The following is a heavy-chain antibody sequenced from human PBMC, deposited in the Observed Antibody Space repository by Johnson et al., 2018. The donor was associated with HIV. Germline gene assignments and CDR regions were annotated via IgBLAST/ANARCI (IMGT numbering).Heavy chain of an antibody. CDR1: GFTFSSYG. V-gene: IGHV3-30*02. CDR2: IWYDGSNK. Sequence: QVQLVESGGGVVRPGGSLRLSCAASGFTFSSYGMHWVRQAPGKGLEWVAVIWYDGSNKYYADYAKGRFTISRDNSKNTLYLQMNSLRAEDTAVYYCAKGGYNWKFDGFDIWGQGTMVTVSS. D-gene: IGHD1-20*01. CDR3: AKGGYNWKFDGFDI. J-gene: IGHJ3*02.